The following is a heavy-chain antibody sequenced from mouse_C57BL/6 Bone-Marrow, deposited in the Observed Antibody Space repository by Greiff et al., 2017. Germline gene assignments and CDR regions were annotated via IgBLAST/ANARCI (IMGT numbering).Heavy chain of an antibody. CDR1: GYTFTSYW. Sequence: QVQLQQPGAELVMPGASVKLSCKASGYTFTSYWMHWVKQRPGQGLEWIGEIDPSDSYTNYNQKFQGKSTLTVDKSSSTAYMQLSGLTSEDSAVYYCARHYDYDGYFDVWGTGTTVSVSS. CDR2: IDPSDSYT. D-gene: IGHD2-4*01. V-gene: IGHV1-69*01. J-gene: IGHJ1*03. CDR3: ARHYDYDGYFDV.